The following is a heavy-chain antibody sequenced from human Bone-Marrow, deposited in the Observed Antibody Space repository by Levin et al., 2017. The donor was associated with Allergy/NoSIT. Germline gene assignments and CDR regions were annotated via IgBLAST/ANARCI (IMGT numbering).Heavy chain of an antibody. Sequence: SETLSLTCTVSGGSISSYYWSWIRQPAGKGLEWIGRIYTSGSTNYNPSLKSRVTMSVDTSKNQFSLKLSSVTAADTAVYYCAREARGGGITMIVVVTGPGAFDIWGQGTMVTVSS. V-gene: IGHV4-4*07. J-gene: IGHJ3*02. D-gene: IGHD3-22*01. CDR1: GGSISSYY. CDR2: IYTSGST. CDR3: AREARGGGITMIVVVTGPGAFDI.